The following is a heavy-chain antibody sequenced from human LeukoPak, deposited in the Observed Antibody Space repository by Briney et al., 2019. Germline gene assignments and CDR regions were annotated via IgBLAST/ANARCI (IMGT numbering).Heavy chain of an antibody. D-gene: IGHD6-19*01. CDR3: ARDDSEYSSGWSNWFDP. CDR1: GGSISSGGYY. V-gene: IGHV4-61*08. Sequence: PSETLSLTCTVSGGSISSGGYYWSWIRQHPGKGLEWIGYIYYSGSTNYNPSLKSRVTISVDTSKNQFSLKLSSVTAADTAVYYCARDDSEYSSGWSNWFDPWGQGTLVTVSS. CDR2: IYYSGST. J-gene: IGHJ5*02.